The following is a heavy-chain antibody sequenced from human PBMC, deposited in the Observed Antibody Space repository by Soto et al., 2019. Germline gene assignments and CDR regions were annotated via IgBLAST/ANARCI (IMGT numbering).Heavy chain of an antibody. V-gene: IGHV3-23*01. D-gene: IGHD7-27*01. CDR3: AKDPGVYYYGMDV. Sequence: EVQLLESGGGLVQPGGSLRLSCAASGFTFSSYAMSWFRQAPGEGLEWVSAISGSGGSTYYADSVKGRFTISRDNSKNTLYMQMNSLRAEDTAVYYCAKDPGVYYYGMDVWGQGTTVPVSS. CDR1: GFTFSSYA. CDR2: ISGSGGST. J-gene: IGHJ6*02.